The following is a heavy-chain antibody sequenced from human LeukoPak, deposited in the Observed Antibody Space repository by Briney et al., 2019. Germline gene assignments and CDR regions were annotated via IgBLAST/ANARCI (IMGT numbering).Heavy chain of an antibody. CDR3: ARHGRYQLLSFDY. CDR2: IYYSGST. V-gene: IGHV4-39*01. J-gene: IGHJ4*02. Sequence: SETLSLTCTVSGGSISSYYWGWIRQPPGKGLEWIGSIYYSGSTYYNPSLKSRVTISVDTSKNQFSLKLSSVTAADTAVYYCARHGRYQLLSFDYWGQGTLVTVSS. D-gene: IGHD2-2*01. CDR1: GGSISSYY.